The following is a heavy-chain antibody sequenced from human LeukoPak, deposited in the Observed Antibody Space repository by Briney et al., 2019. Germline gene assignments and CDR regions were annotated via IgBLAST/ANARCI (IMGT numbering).Heavy chain of an antibody. CDR1: GYTFTSYY. D-gene: IGHD3-10*01. CDR3: ARDRSPITMVRGVPIPGDY. J-gene: IGHJ4*02. Sequence: RWASVKVSCKASGYTFTSYYMHWVRQAPGQGLEWMGIINPSGGSTSYAQKFQGRVTMTRDMSTSTVYMELSSLRSEDTAVYYCARDRSPITMVRGVPIPGDYWGQGTLVTVSS. V-gene: IGHV1-46*01. CDR2: INPSGGST.